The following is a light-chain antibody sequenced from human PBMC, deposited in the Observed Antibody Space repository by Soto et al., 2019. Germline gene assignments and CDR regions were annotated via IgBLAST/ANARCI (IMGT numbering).Light chain of an antibody. Sequence: QSALTQPASVSGSPGQSITISCTGTSSDGGGFKYVSWYQLHPGKAPKPVIYEVSNRPSGVSNRFSGSKSGNTASLTISGLQADNEADYYCTSYTGSSTLLYVFGTGTKVTVL. V-gene: IGLV2-14*01. CDR3: TSYTGSSTLLYV. CDR2: EVS. J-gene: IGLJ1*01. CDR1: SSDGGGFKY.